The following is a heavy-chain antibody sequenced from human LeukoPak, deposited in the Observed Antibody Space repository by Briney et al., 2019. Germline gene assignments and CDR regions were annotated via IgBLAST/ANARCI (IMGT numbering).Heavy chain of an antibody. CDR1: GYTFTSYY. CDR3: ARSTMVRGVISF. V-gene: IGHV1-46*01. D-gene: IGHD3-10*01. J-gene: IGHJ4*02. Sequence: ASMKVSCKASGYTFTSYYMHWVRQAPGQGLEWMGIINPSGGSTSYAQKFQGRVTMTRDTSTSTVYMELSSLRSEDTAVYYCARSTMVRGVISFWGQGTLVTVSS. CDR2: INPSGGST.